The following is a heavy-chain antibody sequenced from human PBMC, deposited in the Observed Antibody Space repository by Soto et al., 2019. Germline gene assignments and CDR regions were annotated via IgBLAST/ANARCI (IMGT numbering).Heavy chain of an antibody. CDR2: INHSGST. J-gene: IGHJ4*02. CDR3: VRGDIVLMPYEAFDY. Sequence: PSDTLALTSAAYGGCLSGYYWSWIRQPPGKGLEWIGEINHSGSTNYNPSLKSRVTISVDTSKNQFSLKLSSVTAADTAAYYCVRGDIVLMPYEAFDYWGQGTLVTVSS. D-gene: IGHD2-8*01. CDR1: GGCLSGYY. V-gene: IGHV4-34*01.